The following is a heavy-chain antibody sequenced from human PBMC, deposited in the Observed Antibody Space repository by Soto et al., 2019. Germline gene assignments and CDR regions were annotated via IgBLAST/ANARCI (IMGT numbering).Heavy chain of an antibody. CDR1: GYPISSGYY. Sequence: XETLSLTCAFSGYPISSGYYWGWIRQPPGKGLEWIGIIHHSGSTYYNPSLRSRITISVDTSKNQFSLKMPSVTAADTAVYYCARSSGYVPGGYWGQGSLVNVSS. J-gene: IGHJ4*02. CDR3: ARSSGYVPGGY. V-gene: IGHV4-38-2*01. CDR2: IHHSGST. D-gene: IGHD5-12*01.